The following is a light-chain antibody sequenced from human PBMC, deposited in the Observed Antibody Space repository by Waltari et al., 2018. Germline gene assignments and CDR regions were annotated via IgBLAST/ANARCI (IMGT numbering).Light chain of an antibody. CDR1: QSVFYSPNNKEF. Sequence: DIVMTQSPDSLAVSLGERATINCKSSQSVFYSPNNKEFLAWYLQKPGQPPRLLIYWAFTRESGVPDRFTGSGSGTEFALTISSLQAEDLAVYYCQQYYSPPFTFGQGTKLEIK. CDR2: WAF. V-gene: IGKV4-1*01. J-gene: IGKJ2*01. CDR3: QQYYSPPFT.